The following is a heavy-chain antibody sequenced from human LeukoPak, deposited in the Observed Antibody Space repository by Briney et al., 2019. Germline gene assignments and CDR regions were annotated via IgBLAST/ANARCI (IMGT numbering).Heavy chain of an antibody. CDR1: GYTFTSYG. D-gene: IGHD2-2*01. Sequence: ASVKVSCKASGYTFTSYGISWVRQAPGQGLEWMGWISAYNGNTNYAQKLQGRVTMTTDTSTSTAYMELRSLRSDGTAVYYCARDFLVVVPAAIGYDFWSGRRDYYFDYWGQGTLVTVSS. V-gene: IGHV1-18*01. CDR2: ISAYNGNT. J-gene: IGHJ4*02. CDR3: ARDFLVVVPAAIGYDFWSGRRDYYFDY.